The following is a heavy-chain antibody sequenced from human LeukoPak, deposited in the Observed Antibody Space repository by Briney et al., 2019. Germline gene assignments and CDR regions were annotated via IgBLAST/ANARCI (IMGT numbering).Heavy chain of an antibody. V-gene: IGHV1-2*02. Sequence: SVKVSCKASGYTFTGYYMHWVRQAPGQGLEWMGWINPNSGGTNYAQKFQGRVTMTRDTSISTAYMELSRLRSDDTAVYYCARGTRYYDFWSGYYYYYMDVWGKGTRSPSP. CDR1: GYTFTGYY. CDR2: INPNSGGT. D-gene: IGHD3-3*01. CDR3: ARGTRYYDFWSGYYYYYMDV. J-gene: IGHJ6*03.